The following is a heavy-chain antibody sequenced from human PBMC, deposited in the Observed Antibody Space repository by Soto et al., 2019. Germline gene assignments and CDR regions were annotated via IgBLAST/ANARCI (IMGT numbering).Heavy chain of an antibody. CDR3: ARHPRGYYYDSSGYYWGNAFDI. D-gene: IGHD3-22*01. V-gene: IGHV1-69*13. CDR1: GGTFSSYA. Sequence: SVKVSCKASGGTFSSYAISWVRQAPGQGLEWMGGIIPIFGTANYAQKFQGRVTITADESTSTAYMELSSLRSEDTAMYYCARHPRGYYYDSSGYYWGNAFDIWGQGTMVTVSS. J-gene: IGHJ3*02. CDR2: IIPIFGTA.